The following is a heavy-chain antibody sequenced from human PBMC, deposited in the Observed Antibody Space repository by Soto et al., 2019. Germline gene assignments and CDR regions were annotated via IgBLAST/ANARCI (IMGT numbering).Heavy chain of an antibody. CDR3: ARVSPVYKWLRPYYFDY. D-gene: IGHD5-12*01. V-gene: IGHV4-59*01. J-gene: IGHJ4*02. Sequence: SETLSLTCTVSGGSISSYYWSWIRQPPGKGLEWIGYIYYSGSTNYNPSLKSRVTISVDTSKNQFSLKLSSVTAADTAVYYCARVSPVYKWLRPYYFDYWGQGTLVTVSS. CDR1: GGSISSYY. CDR2: IYYSGST.